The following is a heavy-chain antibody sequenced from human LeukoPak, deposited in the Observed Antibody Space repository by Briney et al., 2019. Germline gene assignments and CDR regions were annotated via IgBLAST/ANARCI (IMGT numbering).Heavy chain of an antibody. CDR2: ISYDGSNK. J-gene: IGHJ4*02. V-gene: IGHV3-30-3*01. CDR3: AREAGDYVNYFDY. Sequence: LTGGSLRLSCAASGFTFSSYAMHWVRQAPGKGLEWVAVISYDGSNKYYADSVKGRFTISRDNSKNTLYLQMNSLRAEDTAVYYCAREAGDYVNYFDYWGQGTLVTVSS. CDR1: GFTFSSYA. D-gene: IGHD4-17*01.